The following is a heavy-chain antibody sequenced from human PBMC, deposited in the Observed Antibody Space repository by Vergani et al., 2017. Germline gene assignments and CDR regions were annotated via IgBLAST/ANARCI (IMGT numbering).Heavy chain of an antibody. CDR1: GYIFTSYC. CDR2: IYPGDSDT. J-gene: IGHJ4*02. D-gene: IGHD1-26*01. Sequence: EVPLVPSGAEVKTPGESLKISCMGSGYIFTSYCIGWVRQMPGKGLEWMGIIYPGDSDTRYSPSFQGQVTISADKSISTGYLQWSSLKASDTAMYYCARLRVGAYSGVLDYWGQGTLVTVSS. CDR3: ARLRVGAYSGVLDY. V-gene: IGHV5-51*03.